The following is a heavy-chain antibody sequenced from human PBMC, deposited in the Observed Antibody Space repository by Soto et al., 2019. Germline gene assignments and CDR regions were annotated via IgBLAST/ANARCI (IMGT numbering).Heavy chain of an antibody. D-gene: IGHD3-16*01. CDR2: VYSSGGT. J-gene: IGHJ5*02. V-gene: IGHV4-4*07. Sequence: PSETLSLTCTVSGGTMSIYYWTLIRQPAGKGLEWIGRVYSSGGTHYNPSLKSRVTISLDTSKNQFSLRLLSVTDADTAVYYCARGQRCYDWFDPSGQGTLVTVSS. CDR1: GGTMSIYY. CDR3: ARGQRCYDWFDP.